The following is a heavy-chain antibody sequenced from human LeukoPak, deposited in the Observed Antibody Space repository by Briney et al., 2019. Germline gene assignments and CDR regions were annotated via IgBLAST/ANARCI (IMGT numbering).Heavy chain of an antibody. J-gene: IGHJ4*02. Sequence: GGSLRLSCAASGFTFSSSGMNWVRQAPGKGLEWVSYISSSSSTIYYADSVKGRFTISRDNAKNTLYLQMNSLRAEDTAVYYCARVSYDSSGYYWRRTDYWGQGTLVTVSS. CDR1: GFTFSSSG. V-gene: IGHV3-48*04. CDR3: ARVSYDSSGYYWRRTDY. CDR2: ISSSSSTI. D-gene: IGHD3-22*01.